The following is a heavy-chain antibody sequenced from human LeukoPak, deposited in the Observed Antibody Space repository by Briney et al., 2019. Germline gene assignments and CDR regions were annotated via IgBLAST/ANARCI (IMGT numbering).Heavy chain of an antibody. CDR2: IKQDGSEK. CDR1: GFTFSSYW. CDR3: ARAYCSGGSCYFPDAFDI. J-gene: IGHJ3*02. Sequence: GGSLRLSCAASGFTFSSYWMSWVRQAPGKGLEWVANIKQDGSEKYYVDSVKGRFTISRGNAKNSLYLQMNSLRAEDTAVYYCARAYCSGGSCYFPDAFDIWGQGTMVTVSS. V-gene: IGHV3-7*03. D-gene: IGHD2-15*01.